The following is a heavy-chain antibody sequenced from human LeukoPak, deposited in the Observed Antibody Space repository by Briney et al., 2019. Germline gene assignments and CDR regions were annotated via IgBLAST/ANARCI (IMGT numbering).Heavy chain of an antibody. Sequence: SETLSLTCTVSGGSISSYYWSWIRQPPGKGLEWIGYIYYSGSTNYNPSLKSRVTISVDTSKSQFSPKLSSVTAADAAVYYCARRYSSSWYAWRFDPWGQGTLVTVSS. J-gene: IGHJ5*02. CDR2: IYYSGST. CDR1: GGSISSYY. V-gene: IGHV4-59*08. D-gene: IGHD6-13*01. CDR3: ARRYSSSWYAWRFDP.